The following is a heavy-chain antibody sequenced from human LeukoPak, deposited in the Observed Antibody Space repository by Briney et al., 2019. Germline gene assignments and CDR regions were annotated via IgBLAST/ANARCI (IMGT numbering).Heavy chain of an antibody. V-gene: IGHV3-7*01. CDR1: GFTFSSYW. CDR3: ARDLQFRDFDP. Sequence: GGSLRLSCAASGFTFSSYWMSWVRQAPGKGLEWVANIKQDGSEIYYVDFVKGRFIVSRDNAKKSLYLQMNSLRAEDTAVYYCARDLQFRDFDPWGQGTLVTVSS. J-gene: IGHJ5*02. CDR2: IKQDGSEI. D-gene: IGHD5-24*01.